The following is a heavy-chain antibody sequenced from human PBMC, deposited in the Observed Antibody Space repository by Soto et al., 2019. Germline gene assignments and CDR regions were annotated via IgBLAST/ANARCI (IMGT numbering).Heavy chain of an antibody. Sequence: GGSLRLSCAASGFTFSTYDMHWVRQAPGKGLEWVAVIWYDGSNKYYADSVKGRFTISRDNSKNTLYLQMNSLRAEDTAVYYCARDAQGWATGTTLWAYYYYGMDVWGQGTTVTVSS. CDR2: IWYDGSNK. V-gene: IGHV3-33*01. D-gene: IGHD4-17*01. J-gene: IGHJ6*02. CDR1: GFTFSTYD. CDR3: ARDAQGWATGTTLWAYYYYGMDV.